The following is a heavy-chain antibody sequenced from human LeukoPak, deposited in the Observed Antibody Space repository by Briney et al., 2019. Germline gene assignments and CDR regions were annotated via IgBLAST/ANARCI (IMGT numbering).Heavy chain of an antibody. Sequence: SGPTLVNPTQTLTLTCTFSGFSLSTSGVGVGWIRQPPGKALEWLALIYWDDDKRYSPSLKSRLTITKDTSKNQVVLTMTNMDPVDTATYYCAHYCSGGSCSYAVGTPTWVDWFDPWGQGTLVTVSS. CDR1: GFSLSTSGVG. CDR3: AHYCSGGSCSYAVGTPTWVDWFDP. D-gene: IGHD2-15*01. V-gene: IGHV2-5*02. CDR2: IYWDDDK. J-gene: IGHJ5*02.